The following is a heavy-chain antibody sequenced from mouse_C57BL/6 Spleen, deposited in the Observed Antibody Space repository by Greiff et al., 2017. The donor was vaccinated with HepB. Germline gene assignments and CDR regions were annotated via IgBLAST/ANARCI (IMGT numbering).Heavy chain of an antibody. V-gene: IGHV5-9-1*02. CDR3: TRDVTTVKAY. D-gene: IGHD1-1*01. CDR1: GFTFSSYA. CDR2: ISSGGDYI. Sequence: EVQLVESGEGLVKPGGSLKLSCAASGFTFSSYAMSWVRQTPEKRLEWFAYISSGGDYIYYADTVKGRFTISRDNARNTLYLQMSSLKSEDTAMYYGTRDVTTVKAYWGQGTLVTVSA. J-gene: IGHJ3*01.